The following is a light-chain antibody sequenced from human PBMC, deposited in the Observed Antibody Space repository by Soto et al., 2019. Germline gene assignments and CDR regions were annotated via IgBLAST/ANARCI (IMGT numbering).Light chain of an antibody. Sequence: QAVVTQPPSASGTPGQRVTISCSGSSSNIGSNTVNWYQQLPGTAPKRLIYTNNQRPSGVPDRFSGSKSGTSASLAISGLQSEDEADYYCAAWDDSLNGLVFGTGTKLTVL. CDR1: SSNIGSNT. CDR3: AAWDDSLNGLV. J-gene: IGLJ1*01. CDR2: TNN. V-gene: IGLV1-44*01.